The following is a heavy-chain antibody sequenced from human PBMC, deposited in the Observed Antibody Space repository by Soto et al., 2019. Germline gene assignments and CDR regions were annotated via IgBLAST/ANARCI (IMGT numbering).Heavy chain of an antibody. D-gene: IGHD2-2*01. CDR3: TRDRRSTANWIDP. CDR1: GDAIYIGGDY. CDR2: IYHTGKT. V-gene: IGHV4-31*03. J-gene: IGHJ5*01. Sequence: PSESTSLTCTVCGDAIYIGGDYWTWIRQHPGKGLEWIGYIYHTGKTYYNPSLESRVTMSVDTSKNQFSLQLASVTAADTAVYYCTRDRRSTANWIDPCAERIPVTVSS.